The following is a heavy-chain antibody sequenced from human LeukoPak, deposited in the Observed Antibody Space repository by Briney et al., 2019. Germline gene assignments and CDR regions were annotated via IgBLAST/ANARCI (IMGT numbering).Heavy chain of an antibody. CDR1: GFTFSSYA. V-gene: IGHV3-30*04. CDR3: ARVRRVVAVPGIVVPDAFDT. CDR2: ISYDGSNK. D-gene: IGHD6-19*01. Sequence: GGSLRLSCAASGFTFSSYAMHWVRQAPGKGLEWVAVISYDGSNKYYADSVKGRFTISRDNSKNTLYLQMNNLRAEDTAVYYCARVRRVVAVPGIVVPDAFDTWGQGTMVTVSS. J-gene: IGHJ3*02.